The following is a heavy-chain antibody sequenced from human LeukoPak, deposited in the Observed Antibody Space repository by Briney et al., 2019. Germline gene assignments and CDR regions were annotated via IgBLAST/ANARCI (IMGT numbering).Heavy chain of an antibody. D-gene: IGHD2-21*02. CDR2: MNDRGST. V-gene: IGHV4-34*01. CDR3: ARDKEYCGGDCSYWYFDL. CDR1: GGSFSGYH. J-gene: IGHJ2*01. Sequence: PSETLSLTCGVYGGSFSGYHWSWIRQPPGKGLEWIGEMNDRGSTTYNPSLKSRVTISVDTSKNQFSLKLRSATAADTAVYYCARDKEYCGGDCSYWYFDLWGRGTAVTVSS.